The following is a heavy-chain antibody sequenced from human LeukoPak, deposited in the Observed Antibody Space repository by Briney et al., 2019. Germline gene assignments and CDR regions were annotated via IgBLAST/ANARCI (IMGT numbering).Heavy chain of an antibody. J-gene: IGHJ4*02. V-gene: IGHV3-11*01. CDR2: ISGSGANR. CDR3: AKEESYGGNSR. Sequence: PGGSLRLSCAASGLRFSDQYMIWIRQTPGKGLEWVSFISGSGANRFYADSMKGRFTISRDNSKNTLYLQMNSLRAEDTAVYYCAKEESYGGNSRWGQGTLVTVSS. CDR1: GLRFSDQY. D-gene: IGHD4-23*01.